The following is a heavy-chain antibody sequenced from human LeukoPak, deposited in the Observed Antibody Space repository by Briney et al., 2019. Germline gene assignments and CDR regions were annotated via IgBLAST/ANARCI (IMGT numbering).Heavy chain of an antibody. CDR1: GYTFTNYY. V-gene: IGHV1-2*02. CDR3: ATMGAKTFDH. Sequence: ASVTVSCKASGYTFTNYYIHWVRQAPGQGLEWMGWIKPYTGSTSIAQKFQGRVTMTRDTSISTAYMDVTTLRSDDTAVYYCATMGAKTFDHWGQGTLVTVSS. CDR2: IKPYTGST. D-gene: IGHD1-26*01. J-gene: IGHJ4*02.